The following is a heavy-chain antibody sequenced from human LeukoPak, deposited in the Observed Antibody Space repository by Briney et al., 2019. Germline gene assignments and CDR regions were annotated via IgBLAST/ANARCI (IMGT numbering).Heavy chain of an antibody. J-gene: IGHJ4*01. CDR3: ARDEFPYYYGSGSYNY. D-gene: IGHD3-10*01. CDR1: GFTFSSYR. CDR2: ISSSSSYI. Sequence: GGSLTLSCAASGFTFSSYRMIWVRDAPGEGLEWVSSISSSSSYIYYAHSVKGRFTISRDNAKNSLYLQMNRLRAEDAAVYYCARDEFPYYYGSGSYNYWGHGTLVTVAS. V-gene: IGHV3-21*01.